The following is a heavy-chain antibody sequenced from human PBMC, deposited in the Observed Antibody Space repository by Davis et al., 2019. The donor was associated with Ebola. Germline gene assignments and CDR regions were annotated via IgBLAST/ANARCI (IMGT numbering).Heavy chain of an antibody. J-gene: IGHJ6*02. V-gene: IGHV3-30*04. CDR1: GFTFRIYA. D-gene: IGHD1-26*01. Sequence: GGSLRLSCAASGFTFRIYAMHWVRQAPGKGLEWVAVISSDESDTQYTDSVKGRFTISRDNSNNTLYLQMNSLRPEDTAVYYCARDTSGSWARYYGMNVWGQGTTVTVSS. CDR3: ARDTSGSWARYYGMNV. CDR2: ISSDESDT.